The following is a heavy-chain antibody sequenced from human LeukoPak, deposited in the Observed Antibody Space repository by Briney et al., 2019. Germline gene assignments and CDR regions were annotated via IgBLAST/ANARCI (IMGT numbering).Heavy chain of an antibody. CDR1: GGSISSSSYY. J-gene: IGHJ4*02. CDR3: ARRPADGGQGYCSSTSCLSTGYFDY. D-gene: IGHD2-2*01. Sequence: SETLSLTCTVSGGSISSSSYYWGWIRQPPGKGLEWIGSIYYSGSTYYNPSLKSRVTISVDTSKNQFSLKLSSVTAADTAVYYCARRPADGGQGYCSSTSCLSTGYFDYWGQGTLVTVSS. V-gene: IGHV4-39*01. CDR2: IYYSGST.